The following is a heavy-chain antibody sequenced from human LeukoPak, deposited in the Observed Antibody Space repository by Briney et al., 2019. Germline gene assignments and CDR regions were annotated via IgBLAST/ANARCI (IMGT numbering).Heavy chain of an antibody. J-gene: IGHJ5*02. CDR2: ISAYNGNT. CDR1: GYTFTSYG. CDR3: ARTRGRIVVVPAAMDP. Sequence: ASVKVSCKASGYTFTSYGISWVRQAPGQGLEWMGWISAYNGNTNYAQKLQGRVTMTTDTSTSTAYMELRSLRSDDTAVYYCARTRGRIVVVPAAMDPWGQGTLVTVSS. V-gene: IGHV1-18*01. D-gene: IGHD2-2*01.